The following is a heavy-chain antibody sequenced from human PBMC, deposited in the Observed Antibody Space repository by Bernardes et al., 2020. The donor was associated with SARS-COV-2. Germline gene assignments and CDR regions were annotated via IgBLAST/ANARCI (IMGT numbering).Heavy chain of an antibody. CDR1: GFIFDDYA. CDR2: ISWNSGTI. V-gene: IGHV3-9*01. CDR3: ARGYASSGSGIEY. Sequence: GGSLRLSCAASGFIFDDYAMHWVRQAPGKGLEWVAGISWNSGTIAYADSVKGRFTISRDNAKNSLFLEMNSLRTEDTAIYYCARGYASSGSGIEYWGQGTLVSVSS. D-gene: IGHD3-10*01. J-gene: IGHJ4*02.